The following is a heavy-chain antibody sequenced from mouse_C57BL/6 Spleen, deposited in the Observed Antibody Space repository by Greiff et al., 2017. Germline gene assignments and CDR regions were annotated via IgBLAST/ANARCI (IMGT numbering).Heavy chain of an antibody. J-gene: IGHJ1*03. CDR2: INPGSGVT. V-gene: IGHV1-54*01. CDR1: GYAFPNYL. D-gene: IGHD2-3*01. CDR3: AKDDGYYGWYFDV. Sequence: QVQLTESGAELVRPGTSVTVSCKASGYAFPNYLIEWVKQRPGQGLEWIGVINPGSGVTNYNEKFKGTATLTADKSSSTAYMQLSSLTSEDSAVYFCAKDDGYYGWYFDVWGTGTTVTVSS.